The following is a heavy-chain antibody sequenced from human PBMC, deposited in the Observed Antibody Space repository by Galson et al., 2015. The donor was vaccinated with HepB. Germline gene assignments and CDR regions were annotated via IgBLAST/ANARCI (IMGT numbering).Heavy chain of an antibody. J-gene: IGHJ4*02. V-gene: IGHV5-10-1*01. D-gene: IGHD6-25*01. CDR2: MDPSDSYPNYDPRDSDV. Sequence: QSGAEVTKPGESLRISCKGSGYNFVNYWITWVRQVPGKGLEYMGRMDPSDSYPNYDPRDSDVNYSQSFQGHVTISRDNSISIAYLQWGSRKASDTAVYYCARLRGGDFDYWGQGTLVTVSS. CDR3: ARLRGGDFDY. CDR1: GYNFVNYW.